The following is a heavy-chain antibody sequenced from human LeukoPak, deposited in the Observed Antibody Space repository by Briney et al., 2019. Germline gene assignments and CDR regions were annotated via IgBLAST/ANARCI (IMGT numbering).Heavy chain of an antibody. CDR1: GFPFSSYW. D-gene: IGHD3-22*01. J-gene: IGHJ5*02. CDR3: ARVDISGYCYVDS. CDR2: IHYSGGT. Sequence: PGGSLRLSCVASGFPFSSYWMTWVRQPPGKGLEWIGSIHYSGGTYNNPSLKTRVTISVDTSKNQFSLRLSSVTAADTAVYYCARVDISGYCYVDSWGQGTLVTVSS. V-gene: IGHV4-39*01.